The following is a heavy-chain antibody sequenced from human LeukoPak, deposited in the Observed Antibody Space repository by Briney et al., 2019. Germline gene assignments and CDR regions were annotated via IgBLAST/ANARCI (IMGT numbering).Heavy chain of an antibody. V-gene: IGHV1-8*01. Sequence: GASVKVSCKASEYTFTSYDINWVRQATGQGHEWMGWMNPDSGNTGYAQKFQVRVTMTRNTSISTAYMEMSSLRSEDTAVYYCARARTGTTLFSYYYMDVWGKGTTVTVSS. J-gene: IGHJ6*03. D-gene: IGHD1-7*01. CDR2: MNPDSGNT. CDR1: EYTFTSYD. CDR3: ARARTGTTLFSYYYMDV.